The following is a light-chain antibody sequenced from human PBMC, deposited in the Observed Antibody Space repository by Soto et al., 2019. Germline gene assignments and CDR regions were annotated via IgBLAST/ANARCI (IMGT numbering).Light chain of an antibody. Sequence: DIVMTQSPDSLAVSLGERATINCKSSQSVLFSSNNKNYLAWYQQKPGQPPKLLIYWASTRESGVPGRFSGSGSGTDFTLTISSLQAEDVAVYYCQQYYSPLITFGQGTRLEIK. CDR3: QQYYSPLIT. CDR2: WAS. V-gene: IGKV4-1*01. CDR1: QSVLFSSNNKNY. J-gene: IGKJ5*01.